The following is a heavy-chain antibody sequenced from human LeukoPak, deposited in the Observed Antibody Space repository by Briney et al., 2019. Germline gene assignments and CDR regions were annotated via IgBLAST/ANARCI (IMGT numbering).Heavy chain of an antibody. V-gene: IGHV3-7*01. Sequence: GGSLRLSCASSGFTFTSFWMSWVRHAPGKGLEWVANIKQDGNEKYYVDSVKGRFTISRDNAKNSLYLQMNSLRAEDTAVYYCARDRRDAYYYTYYYMDVWGKGTTVTVSS. J-gene: IGHJ6*03. CDR1: GFTFTSFW. CDR2: IKQDGNEK. CDR3: ARDRRDAYYYTYYYMDV.